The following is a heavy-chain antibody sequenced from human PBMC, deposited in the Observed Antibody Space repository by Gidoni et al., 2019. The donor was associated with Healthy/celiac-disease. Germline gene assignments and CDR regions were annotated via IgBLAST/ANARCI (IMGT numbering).Heavy chain of an antibody. CDR3: ASIPPTNSGYDNFDY. J-gene: IGHJ4*01. D-gene: IGHD5-12*01. CDR2: IYYSGST. Sequence: QVQLQESGPGLVKPSETLSLTCTVSGGSIRSYYWSWIRQPPGKGLEWIGYIYYSGSTNYNPSLKSRVTISVDTSKNQFSLKLSSVTAADTAVYYCASIPPTNSGYDNFDYWGHGTLVTVSS. V-gene: IGHV4-59*01. CDR1: GGSIRSYY.